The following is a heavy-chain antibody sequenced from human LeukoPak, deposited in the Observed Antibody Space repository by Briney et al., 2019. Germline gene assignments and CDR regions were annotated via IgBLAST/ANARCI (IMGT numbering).Heavy chain of an antibody. CDR2: IYTSGST. V-gene: IGHV4-61*02. Sequence: SQTLSLTCTVSGGAISSGSYYWSWIRQPAGKGLEWIGRIYTSGSTNYNPSLKMRVTISVDTSKNHFCLELSSLTAADTAVYYCARANFWSGYMDDAFDIWGQGTMVTVSS. CDR1: GGAISSGSYY. D-gene: IGHD3-3*01. J-gene: IGHJ3*02. CDR3: ARANFWSGYMDDAFDI.